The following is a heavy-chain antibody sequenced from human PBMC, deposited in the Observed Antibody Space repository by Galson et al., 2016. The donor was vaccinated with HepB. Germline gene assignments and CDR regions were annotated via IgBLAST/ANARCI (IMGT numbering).Heavy chain of an antibody. CDR3: AKEMSLSTGRPLDY. CDR1: GFTFSNYA. V-gene: IGHV3-23*01. CDR2: ISHDGALT. J-gene: IGHJ4*02. Sequence: SLRLSCAASGFTFSNYAMTWVRQAPGKGLEWVSVISHDGALTYYAESLKGRFTVSRDNSRNTLYLHVNSLRAKDTALYYCAKEMSLSTGRPLDYWGQGTLVTVSS. D-gene: IGHD1-14*01.